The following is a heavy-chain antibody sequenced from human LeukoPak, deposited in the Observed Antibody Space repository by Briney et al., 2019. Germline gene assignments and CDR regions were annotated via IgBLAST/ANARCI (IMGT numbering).Heavy chain of an antibody. J-gene: IGHJ5*02. CDR3: ARGRIYYGSGNWFDP. CDR2: IYTSGST. D-gene: IGHD3-10*01. V-gene: IGHV4-4*07. CDR1: GGSISSYY. Sequence: SETLSLTCTVSGGSISSYYWSWIRQPAGKGLEWIGRIYTSGSTNYNPSLKSRVTISVDTSKNQFSLKLSSVTAADTAVYYCARGRIYYGSGNWFDPWGQGTLVTVSS.